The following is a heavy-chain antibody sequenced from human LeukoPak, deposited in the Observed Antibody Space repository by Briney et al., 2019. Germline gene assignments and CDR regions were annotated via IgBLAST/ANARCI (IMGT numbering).Heavy chain of an antibody. J-gene: IGHJ4*02. V-gene: IGHV3-48*02. D-gene: IGHD6-13*01. CDR2: ITSSGFTI. Sequence: GGSLRLSCAASRFTFSTYSMNWVRQAPGKGLEWVSYITSSGFTIYYADSVKGRFTISRDNAKNSLYLQMNSLRDDDTAVYYCARVRSSSWPLDYWGQGTLVTVSS. CDR3: ARVRSSSWPLDY. CDR1: RFTFSTYS.